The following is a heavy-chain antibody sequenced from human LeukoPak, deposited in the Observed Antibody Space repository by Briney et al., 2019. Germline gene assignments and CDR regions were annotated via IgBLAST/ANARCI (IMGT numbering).Heavy chain of an antibody. CDR1: GGSISSYY. Sequence: SETLSLTRTVSGGSISSYYWSWIRQPPGKGLEWIGYIYYSGSTNYNPSLKSRVTISVDTSKNQFSLKLSSVTAADTAVYYCARERGSLWFGEFDYWGQGTLVTVSS. D-gene: IGHD3-10*01. J-gene: IGHJ4*02. CDR2: IYYSGST. V-gene: IGHV4-59*01. CDR3: ARERGSLWFGEFDY.